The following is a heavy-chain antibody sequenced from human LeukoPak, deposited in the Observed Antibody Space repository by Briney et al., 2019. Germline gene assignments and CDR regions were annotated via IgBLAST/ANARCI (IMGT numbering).Heavy chain of an antibody. CDR3: ASRPQYSSMWNYGMDV. CDR2: IIPILGIT. J-gene: IGHJ6*02. D-gene: IGHD2-2*01. Sequence: VKVSCKASGGTFRSYAISWVRPAPGQGVEWMGRIIPILGITNYAQKLQGRVTITADKSTRTAYMELSSLRSEDTAVYYCASRPQYSSMWNYGMDVWGQGTTVTVSS. V-gene: IGHV1-69*04. CDR1: GGTFRSYA.